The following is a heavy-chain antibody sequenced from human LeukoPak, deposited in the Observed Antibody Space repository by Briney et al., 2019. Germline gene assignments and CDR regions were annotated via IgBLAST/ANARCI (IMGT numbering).Heavy chain of an antibody. J-gene: IGHJ5*02. D-gene: IGHD1-1*01. Sequence: ASVKVSCKASGGTFSSYAISWVRQAPGQGLEWMGGIIPNFGTANYAQKFQGRVTITADESTSTAYMELRSLRSDDTAVYYCARVWPQQRGTWFDPWGQGTLVTVSS. CDR1: GGTFSSYA. CDR2: IIPNFGTA. V-gene: IGHV1-69*13. CDR3: ARVWPQQRGTWFDP.